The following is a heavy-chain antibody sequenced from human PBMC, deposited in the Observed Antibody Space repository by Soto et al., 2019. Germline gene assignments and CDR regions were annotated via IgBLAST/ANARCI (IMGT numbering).Heavy chain of an antibody. Sequence: PWGSRRVACAASVFTFRTSGMQWVRKAPGKGLEWVAVTSYDGYLKYYVDAVKGRFTVARDNSKNTLFLEMNSLRVEDTAVYFCAKDFKVSGSHYGNLNYYYGMDVWGQGTTVTVSS. CDR1: VFTFRTSG. V-gene: IGHV3-30*18. CDR2: TSYDGYLK. D-gene: IGHD3-10*01. J-gene: IGHJ6*02. CDR3: AKDFKVSGSHYGNLNYYYGMDV.